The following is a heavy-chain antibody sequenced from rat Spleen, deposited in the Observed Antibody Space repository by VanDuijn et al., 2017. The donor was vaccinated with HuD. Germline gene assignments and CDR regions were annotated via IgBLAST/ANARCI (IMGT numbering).Heavy chain of an antibody. CDR1: GFSLTSNS. V-gene: IGHV2-1*01. CDR2: IWSGGST. J-gene: IGHJ4*01. CDR3: VRVPYYFSGDPNFMDA. D-gene: IGHD1-1*01. Sequence: QVQLKESGPGLVQPSQTLSLTCTVSGFSLTSNSVSWVRQPPGKGLEWMGAIWSGGSTYYNSALKSRLSISRDTSKSQVFLKRSSLQAEDTATYYGVRVPYYFSGDPNFMDAWGQGVSVTVSS.